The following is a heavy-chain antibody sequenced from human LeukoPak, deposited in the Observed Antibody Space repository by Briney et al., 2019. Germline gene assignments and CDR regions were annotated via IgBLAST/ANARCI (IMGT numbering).Heavy chain of an antibody. CDR3: ARGGYYMDV. V-gene: IGHV3-13*01. D-gene: IGHD3-16*01. CDR2: IATNGVT. J-gene: IGHJ6*03. CDR1: GFTFSNLD. Sequence: GGSLRLSCATSGFTFSNLDMQRVRQAAGKGLEWVSGIATNGVTFYAPSVRGRFTMSRDNAQDSSFLQMNSLRAGDTALYYCARGGYYMDVWGKGTTVAVSS.